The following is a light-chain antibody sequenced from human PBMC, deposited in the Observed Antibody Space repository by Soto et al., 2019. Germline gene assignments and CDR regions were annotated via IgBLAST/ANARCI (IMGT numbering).Light chain of an antibody. Sequence: QSALTQPASVSGSPGQSITISCTGTSADVGAYNFVSWYQQHPGKAPKLMIYEVSNRPSGLSDRFSGSKSGNTASLTISGLHAEAEADYYCSSYTTSSSTSVVFGGGTKLTVL. V-gene: IGLV2-14*01. CDR3: SSYTTSSSTSVV. CDR1: SADVGAYNF. CDR2: EVS. J-gene: IGLJ2*01.